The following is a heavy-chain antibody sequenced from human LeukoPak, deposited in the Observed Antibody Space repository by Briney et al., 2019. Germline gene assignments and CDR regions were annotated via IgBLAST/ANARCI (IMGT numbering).Heavy chain of an antibody. CDR1: GGSISSSNW. CDR2: IYHSGST. D-gene: IGHD6-19*01. V-gene: IGHV4-4*02. Sequence: SETLSLTCAVSGGSISSSNWWSWVRQPPGKGLEWIGEIYHSGSTNYSPSLKSRVTISVDKSKNQFSLKVTSVTAADTAVYYCARLQGQWLLHDYWGQGTLVTVSS. CDR3: ARLQGQWLLHDY. J-gene: IGHJ4*02.